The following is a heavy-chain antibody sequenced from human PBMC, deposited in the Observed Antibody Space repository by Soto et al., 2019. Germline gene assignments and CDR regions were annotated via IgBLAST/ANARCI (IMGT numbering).Heavy chain of an antibody. CDR1: GFAFDVSA. V-gene: IGHV3-9*01. J-gene: IGHJ4*02. CDR3: AKDRTRAATSPTLEY. CDR2: VTWNGASV. D-gene: IGHD2-15*01. Sequence: EVQLVESGGGLVQPGTSLRLSCAASGFAFDVSAMHWVRQAPGKGLEWVASVTWNGASVGYADSVKGRFTVSRDNAKNSLHLHMTNLRPEDTAFYYCAKDRTRAATSPTLEYWGQGTLDTV.